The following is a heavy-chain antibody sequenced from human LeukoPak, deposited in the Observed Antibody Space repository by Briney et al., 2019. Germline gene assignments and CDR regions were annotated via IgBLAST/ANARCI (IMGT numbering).Heavy chain of an antibody. CDR1: GFSFSTIY. D-gene: IGHD1-26*01. Sequence: GGYLRLYCAASGFSFSTIYMSWVRQTPGHGLEWVANLNVDRTADDYVDSVKGRFTISRDNAKNSLYLQMNSLRAEDTAVYYCARDPYRFAFDIWGLGTVVLVSS. CDR2: LNVDRTAD. V-gene: IGHV3-7*03. J-gene: IGHJ3*02. CDR3: ARDPYRFAFDI.